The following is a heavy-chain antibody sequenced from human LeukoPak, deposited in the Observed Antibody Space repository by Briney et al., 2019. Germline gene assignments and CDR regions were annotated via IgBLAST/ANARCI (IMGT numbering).Heavy chain of an antibody. CDR1: GGSISSDSYY. V-gene: IGHV4-30-4*08. CDR2: IHYSGST. D-gene: IGHD3-3*01. Sequence: SETLSLTCTVSGGSISSDSYYWSWIRQHPGKGLEWIGCIHYSGSTHYNPSLKSRVTISVDTSKNQFSLKLSSVTAADTAVYYCARAVNPMPITILPTLNWFDPWGQGTLVTVSS. CDR3: ARAVNPMPITILPTLNWFDP. J-gene: IGHJ5*02.